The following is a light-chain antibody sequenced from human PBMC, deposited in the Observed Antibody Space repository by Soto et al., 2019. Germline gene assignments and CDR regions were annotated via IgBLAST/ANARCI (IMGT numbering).Light chain of an antibody. CDR2: TAS. Sequence: DIQMTQSPASLSASVGHRVTITCRASQNINNFLHWYQQKPGKAPSLLIYTASTLQTGVPSRFSGSGSGTDFTLTISDLQPEDSATSFCQQTFSFPLTFGPGTKVDIK. J-gene: IGKJ3*01. CDR1: QNINNF. V-gene: IGKV1-39*01. CDR3: QQTFSFPLT.